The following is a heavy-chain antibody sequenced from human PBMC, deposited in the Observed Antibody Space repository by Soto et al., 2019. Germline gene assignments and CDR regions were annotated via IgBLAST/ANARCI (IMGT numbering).Heavy chain of an antibody. CDR2: IIPIFGTA. CDR1: GGTFSSYA. V-gene: IGHV1-69*13. D-gene: IGHD3-10*01. CDR3: ARVDYYGSGTIGYFDY. J-gene: IGHJ4*02. Sequence: GASVKVSCKASGGTFSSYAISWVRQAPGQGLEWMGGIIPIFGTANYAQKFQGRVTITADESTSTAYMELSSLRSEDTAVYYCARVDYYGSGTIGYFDYWGQGTLVTVSS.